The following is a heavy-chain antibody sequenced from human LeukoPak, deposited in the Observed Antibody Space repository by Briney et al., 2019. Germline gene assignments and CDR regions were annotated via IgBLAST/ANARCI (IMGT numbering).Heavy chain of an antibody. CDR3: ARGPNSNWSGLDF. Sequence: GGSLRLSCTASGFSFSGHWMHWARQLPGKGLVWVSRISPTGSTTSYADSVKGRFTVSRDNAKNTLYLQVNNLRAEDTAVYYCARGPNSNWSGLDFWGQGTLLTVSS. J-gene: IGHJ4*02. V-gene: IGHV3-74*01. D-gene: IGHD6-6*01. CDR1: GFSFSGHW. CDR2: ISPTGSTT.